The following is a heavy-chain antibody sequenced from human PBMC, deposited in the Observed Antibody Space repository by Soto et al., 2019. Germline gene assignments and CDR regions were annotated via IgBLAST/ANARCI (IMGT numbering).Heavy chain of an antibody. CDR2: IFPIFGTI. J-gene: IGHJ4*02. Sequence: QVHLVQSGAEVKKPGSSVKVSCKASGGTFNSHVFNWVRQAPGQGLEWMGGIFPIFGTINYAQKFQGRVTITAEESTRTVYLEVSSLRSEDTAVYYCARDLEFRDGNISHLDFWGQGTLVTVSP. CDR3: ARDLEFRDGNISHLDF. V-gene: IGHV1-69*01. D-gene: IGHD3-10*01. CDR1: GGTFNSHV.